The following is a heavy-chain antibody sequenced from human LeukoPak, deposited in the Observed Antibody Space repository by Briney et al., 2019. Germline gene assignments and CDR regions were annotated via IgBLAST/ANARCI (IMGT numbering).Heavy chain of an antibody. Sequence: SETLSLTCTVSGGSISNYYWGWIRQPPGKGLEWSGSIYYTGSTYYNPSLKSRVTISVDTSKNQFSLKLSSVTAADTAVYYCARRLGQQLAACWFDPWGQGTLVTVSS. CDR2: IYYTGST. V-gene: IGHV4-39*01. CDR3: ARRLGQQLAACWFDP. J-gene: IGHJ5*02. CDR1: GGSISNYY. D-gene: IGHD6-13*01.